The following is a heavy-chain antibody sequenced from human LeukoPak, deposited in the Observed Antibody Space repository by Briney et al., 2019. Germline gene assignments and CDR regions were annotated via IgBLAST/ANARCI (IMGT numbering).Heavy chain of an antibody. J-gene: IGHJ4*02. CDR2: ISSSSSTI. Sequence: GGSLRLSCAASGFTFSSYSMNWVRQAPGKGLEWVSYISSSSSTIYYADSVKGRFTISRDNAKNSLYLQMNSLRAEDTALYYCAKGFGYSFGSFFDYWGQGTLVTVSS. V-gene: IGHV3-48*01. CDR3: AKGFGYSFGSFFDY. CDR1: GFTFSSYS. D-gene: IGHD5-18*01.